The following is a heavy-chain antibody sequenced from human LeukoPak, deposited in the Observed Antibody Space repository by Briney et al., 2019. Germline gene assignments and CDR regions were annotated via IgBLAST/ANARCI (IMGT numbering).Heavy chain of an antibody. CDR3: ARGPKGELSSGWYYFDY. J-gene: IGHJ4*02. V-gene: IGHV4-59*12. D-gene: IGHD6-19*01. CDR2: IYYSGST. Sequence: SETPSLTCTVSGGSISSYYWSWIRQPPGKGLEWIGYIYYSGSTDYNPSLKSRVTISVDTSKNQFSLKLSSVTAADTAVYYCARGPKGELSSGWYYFDYWGQGTLVTVSS. CDR1: GGSISSYY.